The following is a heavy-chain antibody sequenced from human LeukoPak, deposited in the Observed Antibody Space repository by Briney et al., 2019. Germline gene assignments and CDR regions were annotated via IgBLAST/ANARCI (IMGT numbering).Heavy chain of an antibody. J-gene: IGHJ4*02. D-gene: IGHD3-3*01. CDR1: GGTFSSYA. CDR3: ATPRTYYDFWRGYPPFDY. V-gene: IGHV1-69*13. CDR2: IIPIFGTA. Sequence: SVKVSCKASGGTFSSYAISWVRQAPGQGLEWMGGIIPIFGTANYAQKFQGRVTITADESTSTAYMELSSLRSEDTAVYYCATPRTYYDFWRGYPPFDYWGQGTLVTVSS.